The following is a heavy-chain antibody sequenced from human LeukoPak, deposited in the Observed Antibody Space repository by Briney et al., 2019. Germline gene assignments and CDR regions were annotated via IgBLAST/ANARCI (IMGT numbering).Heavy chain of an antibody. Sequence: SETLSLTCAVYGGSFSGYYWTWIRQPPGKGLEWIGEIIHSGSTNYNPSLKSRVTISVDTSKNQFSLKLSSVTAADTAVYYCARLAPKYYYGSGSYSAPFDYWGQGTLVTVSS. V-gene: IGHV4-34*12. J-gene: IGHJ4*02. D-gene: IGHD3-10*01. CDR2: IIHSGST. CDR3: ARLAPKYYYGSGSYSAPFDY. CDR1: GGSFSGYY.